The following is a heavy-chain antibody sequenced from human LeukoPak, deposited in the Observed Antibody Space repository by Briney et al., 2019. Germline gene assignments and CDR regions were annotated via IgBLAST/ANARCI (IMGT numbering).Heavy chain of an antibody. D-gene: IGHD2-15*01. J-gene: IGHJ4*02. Sequence: KSGGSLRLSCAASGFTFSDYYMSWIRQAPGKGLEWVSYISSSGSTIYYADSVKGRFTISRDNAKNSLYLQMNSLRAEDTAVYYCAREYCSGGSCYTPAFGYWGQGTLVTVSS. V-gene: IGHV3-11*04. CDR3: AREYCSGGSCYTPAFGY. CDR2: ISSSGSTI. CDR1: GFTFSDYY.